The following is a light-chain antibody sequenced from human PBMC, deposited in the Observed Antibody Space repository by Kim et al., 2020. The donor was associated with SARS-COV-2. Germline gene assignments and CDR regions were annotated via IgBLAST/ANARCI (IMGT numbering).Light chain of an antibody. J-gene: IGLJ3*02. CDR2: RNN. CDR1: RSNVGSNY. V-gene: IGLV1-47*01. CDR3: AAWDDSLSGWV. Sequence: RFTTLCPGRRSNVGSNYIYWYQQLPGTAPKLLIYRNNQRPSGVPDRFSGSKSGTSASLAISGLRSEDEADYYCAAWDDSLSGWVFGGGTQLTVL.